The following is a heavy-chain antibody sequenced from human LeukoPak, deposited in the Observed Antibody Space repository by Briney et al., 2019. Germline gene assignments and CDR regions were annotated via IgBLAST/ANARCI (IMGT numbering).Heavy chain of an antibody. CDR2: ISAYNGNT. CDR3: ARDLMTVPAARIDNWFDP. Sequence: ASVKVSCKASGYTFTSYGISWVRQAPGQGLEWMGWISAYNGNTNYAQKLQGRATMTTDTSTSTAYMELRSLRSDDTAVYYCARDLMTVPAARIDNWFDPWGQGTLVTVSS. D-gene: IGHD2-2*01. V-gene: IGHV1-18*01. J-gene: IGHJ5*02. CDR1: GYTFTSYG.